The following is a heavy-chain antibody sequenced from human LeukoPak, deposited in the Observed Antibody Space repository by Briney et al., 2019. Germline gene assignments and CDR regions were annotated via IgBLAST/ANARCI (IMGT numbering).Heavy chain of an antibody. V-gene: IGHV3-7*01. CDR1: EFTFSSYW. CDR2: IKQDGSEK. J-gene: IGHJ4*02. CDR3: ARVFGAGYSDY. D-gene: IGHD4/OR15-4a*01. Sequence: PGGPLRLSCAASEFTFSSYWMSWVRQAPGKGLEWVASIKQDGSEKYYVDSVKGRFTISRDNAKNSLYLQMNSLRAEDTAVYYCARVFGAGYSDYWGQGTLVTVSS.